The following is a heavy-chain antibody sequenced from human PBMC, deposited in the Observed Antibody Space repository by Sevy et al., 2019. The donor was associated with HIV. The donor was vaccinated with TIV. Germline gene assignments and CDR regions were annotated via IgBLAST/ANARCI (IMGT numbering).Heavy chain of an antibody. J-gene: IGHJ4*02. CDR3: TTEVSSGYLFDY. V-gene: IGHV3-15*01. D-gene: IGHD3-22*01. CDR2: IKSKTDGGTT. CDR1: GFTFSNAW. Sequence: GGSLRLSCAASGFTFSNAWMSWVRQAPGKGLEWVGRIKSKTDGGTTDYAAPVKGRFTISRDDSKNTLYLQMISLKTEDTAVYYCTTEVSSGYLFDYWGQGTLVTVSS.